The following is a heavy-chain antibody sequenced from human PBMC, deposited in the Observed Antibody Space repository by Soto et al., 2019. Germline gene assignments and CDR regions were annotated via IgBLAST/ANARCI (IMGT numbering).Heavy chain of an antibody. CDR1: EFTFRTYA. D-gene: IGHD1-26*01. CDR3: AKDLRIVGATWAFDY. Sequence: PGGSLRLSCAASEFTFRTYAMHWVRQAPGKGLEWISAISGSGGSTYYAASVKGRFTISRDNSKNTLYLQMNSLRAEDTAVYYCAKDLRIVGATWAFDYWGQGTLVTVSS. CDR2: ISGSGGST. J-gene: IGHJ4*02. V-gene: IGHV3-23*01.